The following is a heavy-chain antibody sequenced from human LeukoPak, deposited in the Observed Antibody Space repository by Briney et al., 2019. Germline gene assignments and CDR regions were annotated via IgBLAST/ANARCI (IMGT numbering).Heavy chain of an antibody. CDR1: GFTFSSYS. Sequence: GGSLRLSCAASGFTFSSYSMNWVRQAPGKGLEWVSSINSRSDYIYYADSVKGRSTVSRDNAKNSLYLQMNSLRAEDTALYYCVRALYGSGYYYPFDFWGQGTLVTVSS. J-gene: IGHJ4*02. V-gene: IGHV3-21*01. D-gene: IGHD3-10*01. CDR2: INSRSDYI. CDR3: VRALYGSGYYYPFDF.